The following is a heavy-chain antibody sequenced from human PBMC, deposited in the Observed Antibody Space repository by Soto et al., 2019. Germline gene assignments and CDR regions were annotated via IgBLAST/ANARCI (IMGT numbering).Heavy chain of an antibody. Sequence: ASVKVSCKASGYTFNAYYIHWVRQAPGQGLEWMGWLNPNTGATHYAQKFHGRVTMTSDTSINTAYMELSSLRSDDQAVYYWARDYHIRRPYSGSWAVAYWGQGTRVTVSS. D-gene: IGHD1-26*01. J-gene: IGHJ4*02. CDR2: LNPNTGAT. CDR1: GYTFNAYY. CDR3: ARDYHIRRPYSGSWAVAY. V-gene: IGHV1-2*02.